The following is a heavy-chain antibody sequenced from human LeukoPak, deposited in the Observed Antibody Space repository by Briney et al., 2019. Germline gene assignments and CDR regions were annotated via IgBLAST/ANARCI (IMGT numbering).Heavy chain of an antibody. CDR2: ISGSGGST. CDR1: GFTFSSYA. Sequence: GGSLRLSCVGSGFTFSSYAMSWVRQAPGKGLEWVSAISGSGGSTYYADSVKGRFTISRDNSKNTLYLQMNSLRAEDTAVYYCARDIGATNWFDPWGQGTLVTVSS. D-gene: IGHD1-26*01. CDR3: ARDIGATNWFDP. J-gene: IGHJ5*02. V-gene: IGHV3-23*01.